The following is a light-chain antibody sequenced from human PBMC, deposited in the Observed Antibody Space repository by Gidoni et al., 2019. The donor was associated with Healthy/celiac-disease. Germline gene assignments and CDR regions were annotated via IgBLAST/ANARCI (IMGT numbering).Light chain of an antibody. CDR3: LQDYNYPRT. CDR1: QAIRND. V-gene: IGKV1-6*01. Sequence: AIQMTHSPSSLSASVGDRVTITCRASQAIRNDLGWYQQKPGKAPKLLIYDASSLQSGVPSRFSGSGSGTDFTLTISSLQPEDFATYYCLQDYNYPRTFXQXTKVEVK. J-gene: IGKJ1*01. CDR2: DAS.